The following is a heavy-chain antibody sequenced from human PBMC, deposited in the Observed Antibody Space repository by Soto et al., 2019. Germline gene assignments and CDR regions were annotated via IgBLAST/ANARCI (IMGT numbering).Heavy chain of an antibody. CDR2: ITEDDAVT. J-gene: IGHJ5*01. CDR1: GFTFSSLA. CDR3: ASDPNGFDS. Sequence: GGSLRLPCAAFGFTFSSLAMPWVRQAPGKGLEWVASITEDDAVTYYADSVKGRFTISRDNSKNTLYLQMNSLRAEDKAEYYCASDPNGFDSWGQGTLVTVSS. V-gene: IGHV3-30*04.